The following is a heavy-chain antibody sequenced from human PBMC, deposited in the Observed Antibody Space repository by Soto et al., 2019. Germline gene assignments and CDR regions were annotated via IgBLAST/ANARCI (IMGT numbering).Heavy chain of an antibody. CDR3: AKALLRPGRAYGMDV. V-gene: IGHV3-30*18. J-gene: IGHJ6*02. CDR1: GFTFSSYG. Sequence: QVQLVESGGGVVQPGRSLRLSCAASGFTFSSYGMHWVRQAPGKGLEWVAVISYDGSNKYYADSVKGRFTISRDNSKNALYLPMNSLRAEATAVYYCAKALLRPGRAYGMDVWGQGATVTVSS. CDR2: ISYDGSNK.